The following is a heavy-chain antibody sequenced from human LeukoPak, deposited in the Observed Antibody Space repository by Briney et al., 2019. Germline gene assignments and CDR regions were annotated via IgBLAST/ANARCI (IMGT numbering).Heavy chain of an antibody. CDR3: ARDYGGSSPFDY. CDR2: ISSSGSDI. CDR1: GFTVSSNY. V-gene: IGHV3-11*04. J-gene: IGHJ4*02. Sequence: GRSLRLSCAASGFTVSSNYMSWVRQAPGKGLEWVSYISSSGSDIYYADSVKGRFTISRDNAKNSLYLHMNSLRVEDTAVYYCARDYGGSSPFDYWGQGTLVTVSS. D-gene: IGHD4-23*01.